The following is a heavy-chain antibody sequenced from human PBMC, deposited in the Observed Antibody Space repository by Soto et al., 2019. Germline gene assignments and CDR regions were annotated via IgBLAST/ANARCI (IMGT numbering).Heavy chain of an antibody. J-gene: IGHJ4*02. CDR2: IIPIFGTP. CDR1: GGSFSDYA. CDR3: ARDRAPRGWSYLDL. D-gene: IGHD2-15*01. Sequence: QVQLVQSGADVKKPGSSVKISCKALGGSFSDYAISWVRQAPGQGLEWMGGIIPIFGTPNYGQKFQDRVTFTAHESTNTAYMELSRLTSEDMAVYYCARDRAPRGWSYLDLWGQGTQVTVSS. V-gene: IGHV1-69*01.